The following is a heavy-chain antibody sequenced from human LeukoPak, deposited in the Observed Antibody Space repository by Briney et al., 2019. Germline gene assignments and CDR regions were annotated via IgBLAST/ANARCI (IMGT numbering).Heavy chain of an antibody. CDR3: ARRGAVAFSY. V-gene: IGHV4-34*01. D-gene: IGHD6-19*01. Sequence: SETLSLTCTVSGGSISSYYWSWIRQPPGKGLEWIGEINHSGSTNYNPSLKSRVTISVDTSKNQFSLKLSSVTAADTAVYYCARRGAVAFSYWGQGTLVTVSS. CDR2: INHSGST. CDR1: GGSISSYY. J-gene: IGHJ4*02.